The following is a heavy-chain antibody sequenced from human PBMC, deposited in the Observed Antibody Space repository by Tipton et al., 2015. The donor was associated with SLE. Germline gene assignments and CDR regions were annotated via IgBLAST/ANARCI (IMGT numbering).Heavy chain of an antibody. CDR2: IDPSDSDT. J-gene: IGHJ4*02. D-gene: IGHD3-10*01. CDR3: ARRWVQTVFDY. CDR1: GYSFTSYW. V-gene: IGHV5-51*03. Sequence: QFGAEVKKPGESLKISCKGSGYSFTSYWIGWVRQMPGKGLECMGMIDPSDSDTRYNPSFQGHVSMSIDRSTTTAYLQWRSLKASDTAMYFCARRWVQTVFDYWGQGTLVTVSS.